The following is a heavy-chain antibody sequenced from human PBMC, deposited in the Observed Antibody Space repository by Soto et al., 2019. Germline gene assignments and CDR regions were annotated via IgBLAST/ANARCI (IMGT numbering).Heavy chain of an antibody. Sequence: GASVKVSCKASGYTFTSYYMHWVRQAPGQRLEWMGIINPSGGSTSYAQKFQGRVTMTRDTSTSTVYMELSSLRSEDTAVYYCAREGRYCSSTSCSDYYYGMDVWGQGTTVTVSS. CDR2: INPSGGST. CDR1: GYTFTSYY. V-gene: IGHV1-46*01. D-gene: IGHD2-2*01. CDR3: AREGRYCSSTSCSDYYYGMDV. J-gene: IGHJ6*02.